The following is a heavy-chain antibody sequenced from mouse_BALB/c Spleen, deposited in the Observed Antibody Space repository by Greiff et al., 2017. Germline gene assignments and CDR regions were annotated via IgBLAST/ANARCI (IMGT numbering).Heavy chain of an antibody. Sequence: EVKLVESGGGLVKPGGSLKLSCAASGFTFSSFGMHWVRQAPEKGLEWVAYISSGSSTIYYADTVKGRFTISRDNPKNTLFLQMTSLRSEDTAMYYCARGTRDPWFAYWGQGTLVTVSA. D-gene: IGHD3-3*01. CDR1: GFTFSSFG. CDR2: ISSGSSTI. CDR3: ARGTRDPWFAY. J-gene: IGHJ3*01. V-gene: IGHV5-17*02.